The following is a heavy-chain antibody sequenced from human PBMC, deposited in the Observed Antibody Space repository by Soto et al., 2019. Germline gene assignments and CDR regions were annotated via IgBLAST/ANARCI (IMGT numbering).Heavy chain of an antibody. CDR1: GYTFSGYS. V-gene: IGHV1-18*04. J-gene: IGHJ6*04. D-gene: IGHD2-21*01. CDR2: ISGYNGNT. CDR3: ARDVFCGGAPACPDMDV. Sequence: ASVKVSCKASGYTFSGYSITWVRQAPGQGLEWMGRISGYNGNTNYARTLRGRLTLTTDTSTSTAYMELRSLTSDDTAVYYCARDVFCGGAPACPDMDVRGKGTTVTVSS.